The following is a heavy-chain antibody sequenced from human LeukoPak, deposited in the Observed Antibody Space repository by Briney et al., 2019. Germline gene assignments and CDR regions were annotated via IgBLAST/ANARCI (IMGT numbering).Heavy chain of an antibody. CDR1: GFSFSRYW. D-gene: IGHD1-14*01. V-gene: IGHV3-7*01. CDR2: IKEDGSEQ. CDR3: ARDSFETDIDY. J-gene: IGHJ4*02. Sequence: GGSLRLSCVASGFSFSRYWMSWVRQAPGKGLEWVANIKEDGSEQYYADSLKGRFTISRGNVKNSLYLHINSLRAEDTAVYYCARDSFETDIDYWGQGTLVTVSS.